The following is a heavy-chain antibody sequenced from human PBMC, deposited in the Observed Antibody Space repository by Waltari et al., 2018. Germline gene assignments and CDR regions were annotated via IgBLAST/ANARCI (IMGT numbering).Heavy chain of an antibody. V-gene: IGHV4-39*01. J-gene: IGHJ4*02. CDR1: GGSISSSSYY. Sequence: QLQLQESGPGLVKPSETLSLTCTVSGGSISSSSYYWGWIRQPPGKGLEWIGSSYYSGSTYYNPSLKSRVTISVDTSKNQFSLKLSSVTAADTAVYYCAKANLQYYFDYWGQGTLVTVSS. CDR2: SYYSGST. CDR3: AKANLQYYFDY.